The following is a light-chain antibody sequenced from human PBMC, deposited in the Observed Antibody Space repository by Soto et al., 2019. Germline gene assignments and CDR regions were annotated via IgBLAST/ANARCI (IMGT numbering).Light chain of an antibody. CDR3: CSYAGSSTLVV. J-gene: IGLJ1*01. CDR2: EGS. CDR1: SSDVGSYNL. V-gene: IGLV2-23*01. Sequence: QSVLTHPASVSGSPGQSITISCTGTSSDVGSYNLVSWYQQHPGKAPKLMIYEGSKRPSGVSNRFSGSKSGNTASLTISGLQAEDEADYYCCSYAGSSTLVVFGTGTKVTVL.